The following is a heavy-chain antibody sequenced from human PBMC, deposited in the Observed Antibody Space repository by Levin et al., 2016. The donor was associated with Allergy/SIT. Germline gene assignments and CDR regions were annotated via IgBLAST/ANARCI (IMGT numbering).Heavy chain of an antibody. CDR3: AAGTRRSGETPRYCSSTSCPRYYYYYMDV. J-gene: IGHJ6*03. Sequence: SVKVSCKASGFTFTSSAVQWVRQARGQRLEWIGWIVVGSGNTNYAQKFQERVTITRDMSTSTAYMELSSLRSEDTAVYYCAAGTRRSGETPRYCSSTSCPRYYYYYMDVWGQRDHGHRLL. CDR2: IVVGSGNT. D-gene: IGHD2-2*01. CDR1: GFTFTSSA. V-gene: IGHV1-58*01.